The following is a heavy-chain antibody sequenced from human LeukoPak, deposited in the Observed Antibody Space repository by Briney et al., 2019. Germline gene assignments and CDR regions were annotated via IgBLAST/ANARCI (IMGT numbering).Heavy chain of an antibody. CDR2: IYYSGSI. CDR3: ARDRTVRGVIVDAFDI. Sequence: SETLSLTCTVSGGSISSSSYYWGWIRQPPGKGLEWIGSIYYSGSIYYNPSLKSRVTISVDTSKSQFSLKLSSVTAADTAVYYCARDRTVRGVIVDAFDIWGQGTMVTVSS. CDR1: GGSISSSSYY. J-gene: IGHJ3*02. V-gene: IGHV4-39*07. D-gene: IGHD3-10*01.